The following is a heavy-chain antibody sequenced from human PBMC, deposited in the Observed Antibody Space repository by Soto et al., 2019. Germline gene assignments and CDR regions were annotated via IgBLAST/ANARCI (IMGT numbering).Heavy chain of an antibody. CDR2: VNHRGSL. Sequence: PSETLSLTCTVTGGSMTTGDQYWTWIRHRPGEGLEWFGYVNHRGSLYYNPSLESRVSMSVDTSKNQFSLNLSSVTAADTAVYYCARAYYDSSALFDYWGQGTLVTVSS. V-gene: IGHV4-30-4*08. CDR3: ARAYYDSSALFDY. CDR1: GGSMTTGDQY. J-gene: IGHJ4*02. D-gene: IGHD3-22*01.